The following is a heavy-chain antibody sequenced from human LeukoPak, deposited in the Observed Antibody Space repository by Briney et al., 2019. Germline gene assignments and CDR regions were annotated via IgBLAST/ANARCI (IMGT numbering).Heavy chain of an antibody. CDR1: GFSFSTYS. J-gene: IGHJ4*02. CDR2: ISSTSTYI. CDR3: ARGQAITIFGVVPDFDY. D-gene: IGHD3-3*01. Sequence: GGSLRLYCAASGFSFSTYSMTWVRQAPGEGLEWVSSISSTSTYIYYADAMKGRFTVSRDNAKNSLYLQMNSLRAEDTAVYYCARGQAITIFGVVPDFDYWGQGTLVTVSS. V-gene: IGHV3-21*01.